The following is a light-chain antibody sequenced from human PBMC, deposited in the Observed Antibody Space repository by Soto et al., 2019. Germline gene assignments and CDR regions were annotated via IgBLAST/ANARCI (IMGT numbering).Light chain of an antibody. Sequence: NFMLTQPRSVSESPGKTVTISCTPTSGNIATNYVQWHQHHPGSAPRSVIYDDNERPSGVPDRFSGSVDRSSNSASLTISGLKTEDEADYYCQSYDVDNVVFGGGTKVTVL. CDR2: DDN. CDR3: QSYDVDNVV. V-gene: IGLV6-57*04. CDR1: SGNIATNY. J-gene: IGLJ2*01.